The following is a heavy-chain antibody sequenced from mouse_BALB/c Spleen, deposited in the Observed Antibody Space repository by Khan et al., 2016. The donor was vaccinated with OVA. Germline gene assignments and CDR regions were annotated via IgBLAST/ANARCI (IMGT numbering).Heavy chain of an antibody. CDR1: GYTFTNYW. CDR3: VRWATWYFDV. V-gene: IGHV1-63*02. D-gene: IGHD3-1*01. J-gene: IGHJ1*01. CDR2: IYPGGYFT. Sequence: QVQLKESGGEVVRPGTSVKISCKASGYTFTNYWLGGVKQRPGHGLEWIGDIYPGGYFTNYNEKFKGKATLTVDTSSTTANMQLSSLTSEDSAVYFCVRWATWYFDVWGAGTSVTVSS.